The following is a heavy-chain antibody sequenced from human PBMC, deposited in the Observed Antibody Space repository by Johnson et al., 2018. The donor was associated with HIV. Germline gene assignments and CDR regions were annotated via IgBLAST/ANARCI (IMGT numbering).Heavy chain of an antibody. D-gene: IGHD1-7*01. V-gene: IGHV3-7*03. CDR1: GFTFSNAW. J-gene: IGHJ3*02. CDR2: IKYDGSGK. CDR3: ARRGNYLADAFDI. Sequence: MQLVESGGGVVQPGRSLRLSCAASGFTFSNAWMSWVRQAPGKGLEWVSGIKYDGSGKFCVDSVKGRFTISRDNSKSTLYLQMNSLRAEDTAVYYCARRGNYLADAFDIWGQGTMVTVSS.